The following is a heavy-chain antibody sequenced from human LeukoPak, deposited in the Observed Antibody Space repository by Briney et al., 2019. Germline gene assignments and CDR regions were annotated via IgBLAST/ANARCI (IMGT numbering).Heavy chain of an antibody. Sequence: GGSLRLSCTASGFTFGDYAMSWVRQAPGKGLEWVGFIRSKAYGGTTEYAASVKGRFTISRDDSKSIAYLQMNRLKTEDTAVYYCTRDRGYSSGWYTDAFDIWGQGTMVTVSS. CDR1: GFTFGDYA. J-gene: IGHJ3*02. V-gene: IGHV3-49*04. CDR3: TRDRGYSSGWYTDAFDI. CDR2: IRSKAYGGTT. D-gene: IGHD6-19*01.